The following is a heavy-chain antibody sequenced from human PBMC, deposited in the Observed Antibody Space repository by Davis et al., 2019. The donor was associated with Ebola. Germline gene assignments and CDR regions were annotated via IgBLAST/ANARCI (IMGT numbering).Heavy chain of an antibody. CDR1: GFTFSSYE. CDR3: VRHYSTVWYHYDYFDY. J-gene: IGHJ4*02. V-gene: IGHV3-48*03. CDR2: ISSSGSTI. D-gene: IGHD6-19*01. Sequence: GGSLRLSCAASGFTFSSYEMNWVRQAPGKGLEWVSYISSSGSTIYYADSVKGRFTTSRDNAKNSLYLQMNSLRDEDTAVYYCVRHYSTVWYHYDYFDYWGQGALVTVSS.